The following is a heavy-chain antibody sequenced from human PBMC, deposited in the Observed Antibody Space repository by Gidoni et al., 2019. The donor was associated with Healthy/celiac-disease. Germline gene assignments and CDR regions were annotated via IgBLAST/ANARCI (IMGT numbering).Heavy chain of an antibody. CDR1: GSPFGSSA. Sequence: EVQLLESGGGLVQPGGSLRPSCPASGSPFGSSAMRWVRQAPGKGLEWVSAISGSGGSTYYADSVKGRFTISRDNSKNTLYLQMNSLRAEDTAVYYCAKVYGDPRGAFDIWGQGTMVTVSS. V-gene: IGHV3-23*01. CDR3: AKVYGDPRGAFDI. CDR2: ISGSGGST. J-gene: IGHJ3*02. D-gene: IGHD4-17*01.